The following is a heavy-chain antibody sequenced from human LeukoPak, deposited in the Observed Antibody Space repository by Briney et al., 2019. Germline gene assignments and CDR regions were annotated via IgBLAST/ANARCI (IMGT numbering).Heavy chain of an antibody. CDR3: ARGGRHVYIISGEVYFDY. J-gene: IGHJ4*02. Sequence: SETLSLTCTVSGGSISSYYWSWIRQPPGKGLEWIGYIYYSGSTNYNPSLKSRVTISVDTSKNQFSLKLSSVTAADTAVYYCARGGRHVYIISGEVYFDYWGQGTLVTVSS. V-gene: IGHV4-59*01. D-gene: IGHD5-24*01. CDR2: IYYSGST. CDR1: GGSISSYY.